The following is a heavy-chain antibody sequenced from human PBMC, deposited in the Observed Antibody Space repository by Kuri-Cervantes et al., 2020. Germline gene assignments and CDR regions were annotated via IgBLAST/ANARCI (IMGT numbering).Heavy chain of an antibody. J-gene: IGHJ4*02. CDR2: INHSGST. Sequence: SETLSLTCAVYGGSFSGYYWSWIRQPPGKGLEWIGEINHSGSTNYNPSLKSRVTISVDTSKNQFSLKLSSVTAADTAVYYCARDNPAATNFDYWGQGTLVTVSS. V-gene: IGHV4-34*01. CDR3: ARDNPAATNFDY. D-gene: IGHD2-2*01. CDR1: GGSFSGYY.